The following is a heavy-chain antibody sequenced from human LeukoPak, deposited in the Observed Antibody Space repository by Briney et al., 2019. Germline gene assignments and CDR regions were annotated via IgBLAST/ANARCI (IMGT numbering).Heavy chain of an antibody. CDR3: ARSFDRRDGYNSDAFDI. CDR2: IYYSGST. J-gene: IGHJ3*02. Sequence: PSETLSLTCTVSAGTISSYYWSWIRQPPGQGVEGMGSIYYSGSTNYNPSLRSRVTISVDTSKNQFSLKLSSVTAADTAVYYCARSFDRRDGYNSDAFDIWGQGTMVTVSS. CDR1: AGTISSYY. D-gene: IGHD5-24*01. V-gene: IGHV4-59*01.